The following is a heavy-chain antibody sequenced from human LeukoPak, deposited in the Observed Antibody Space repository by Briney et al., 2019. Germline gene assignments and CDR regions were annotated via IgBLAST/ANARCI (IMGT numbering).Heavy chain of an antibody. J-gene: IGHJ4*02. Sequence: QPGGSLRLSCAASGFTFSSYWMHWVRQAPGKGLVWVSRINTDGSSTSYADSVKGRFTISRDNSQNTLDLQMNSLRTEDTAVYYCTKGLWAGVSAARDWGQGALVTVSS. V-gene: IGHV3-74*01. CDR1: GFTFSSYW. CDR3: TKGLWAGVSAARD. D-gene: IGHD2-8*01. CDR2: INTDGSST.